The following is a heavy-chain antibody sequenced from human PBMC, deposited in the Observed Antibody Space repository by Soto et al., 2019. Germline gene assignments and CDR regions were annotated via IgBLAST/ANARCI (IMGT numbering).Heavy chain of an antibody. J-gene: IGHJ4*02. CDR3: GRDRGYSSFDY. CDR2: MKPDGGEI. V-gene: IGHV3-7*03. Sequence: GGSLRLSCAASVFSVSNYWMSWVRQPPGKGLEWVANMKPDGGEINYVDSVKGRLTISRDNAKNSLYLQMNSLRVEDTAVYYCGRDRGYSSFDYWGQGTPVTVSS. D-gene: IGHD4-4*01. CDR1: VFSVSNYW.